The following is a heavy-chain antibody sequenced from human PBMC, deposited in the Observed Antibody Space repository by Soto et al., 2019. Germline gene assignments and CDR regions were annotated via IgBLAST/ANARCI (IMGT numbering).Heavy chain of an antibody. CDR2: IIPILGIA. CDR3: ARMVRGVMSPLAALDY. D-gene: IGHD3-10*01. Sequence: SVKVSCKASGGTFSSYTISWVRQAPGQGLEWMGRIIPILGIANYAQKFQGRVTITADKSTSTAYMELSSLRSEDTAVYYCARMVRGVMSPLAALDYWGQGTLVTVSS. J-gene: IGHJ4*02. V-gene: IGHV1-69*02. CDR1: GGTFSSYT.